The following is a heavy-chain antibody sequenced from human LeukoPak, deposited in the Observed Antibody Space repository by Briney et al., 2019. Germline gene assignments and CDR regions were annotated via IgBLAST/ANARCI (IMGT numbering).Heavy chain of an antibody. CDR1: GFTFSSYS. Sequence: GGSLRLSCAASGFTFSSYSMNWVRQAPGKGLEWVSSISSSSSYIYYADSVKGRFTISRDNAKNSLYLQMNSLRAEDTAVYYCASWEDYYGSGSYYAFDIWGQGTMVTVSS. D-gene: IGHD3-10*01. J-gene: IGHJ3*02. CDR3: ASWEDYYGSGSYYAFDI. V-gene: IGHV3-21*01. CDR2: ISSSSSYI.